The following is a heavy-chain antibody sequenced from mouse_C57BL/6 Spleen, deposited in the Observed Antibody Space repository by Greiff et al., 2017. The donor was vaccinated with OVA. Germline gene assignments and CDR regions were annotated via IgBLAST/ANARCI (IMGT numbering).Heavy chain of an antibody. V-gene: IGHV1-26*01. Sequence: VQLKQSGPELVKPGASVKISCKASGYTFTDYYMNWVKQSHGKSLEWIGDINPNNGGTSYNQKFKGKATLTVDKSSSTAYMELRSLTSEDSAVYYCARNENWDGFAYWGQGTLVTVSA. CDR3: ARNENWDGFAY. CDR2: INPNNGGT. J-gene: IGHJ3*01. CDR1: GYTFTDYY. D-gene: IGHD4-1*01.